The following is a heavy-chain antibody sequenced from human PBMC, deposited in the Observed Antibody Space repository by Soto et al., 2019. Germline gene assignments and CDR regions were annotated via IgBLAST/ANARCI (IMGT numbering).Heavy chain of an antibody. J-gene: IGHJ5*02. D-gene: IGHD3-22*01. V-gene: IGHV4-4*07. CDR2: ISASGGS. CDR3: AREGVAVSGYNWFDP. Sequence: SETLSLTCQVSGDSISSYYWSWIRQPAGKGLEWIGRISASGGSNYNPSLKTRVTMSLDTSKSQFSLQLNSVTAADTAVYYCAREGVAVSGYNWFDPWGQGTLVTVSS. CDR1: GDSISSYY.